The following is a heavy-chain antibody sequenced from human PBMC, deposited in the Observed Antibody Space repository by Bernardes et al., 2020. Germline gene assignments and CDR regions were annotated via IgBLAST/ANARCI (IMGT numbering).Heavy chain of an antibody. CDR1: GFTFSSYD. J-gene: IGHJ4*02. Sequence: GGSLRLSCAASGFTFSSYDMTWVRQAPGQGLEWVSTLSYGGGVTYYADSVKGRFIISRDNSKNTLYLQMNSLRAEDTAVYYCAKDPLHPYTNSPQYYFDYWGQGVLVTVSS. CDR3: AKDPLHPYTNSPQYYFDY. V-gene: IGHV3-23*01. D-gene: IGHD2-2*02. CDR2: LSYGGGVT.